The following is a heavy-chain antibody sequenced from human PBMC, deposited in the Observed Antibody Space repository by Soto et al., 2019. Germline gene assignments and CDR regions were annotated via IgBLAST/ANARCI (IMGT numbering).Heavy chain of an antibody. CDR1: GFTFSNYA. Sequence: EVQLLESGGGLVQRGGSLRLSCAASGFTFSNYAMSWVRQAPGKGLEWVSEISGSGGSTYYADSVKGRFTISRDNSKNTLYLQMNSLRAEDTAVYYCIAARPETYGMDVWGQGTTVTVSS. D-gene: IGHD6-6*01. J-gene: IGHJ6*02. CDR3: IAARPETYGMDV. CDR2: ISGSGGST. V-gene: IGHV3-23*01.